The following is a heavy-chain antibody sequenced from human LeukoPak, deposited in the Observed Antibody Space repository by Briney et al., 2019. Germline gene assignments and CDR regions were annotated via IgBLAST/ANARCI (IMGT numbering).Heavy chain of an antibody. CDR3: ARRGSSHMDV. D-gene: IGHD6-13*01. CDR1: GYSFNSYW. Sequence: GESLKISCKGSGYSFNSYWIGWVRQMPGKGLGLMGIIYPADSDTTYSPSFQGQVTISADKSISTPYLQWSSLKASDSAMYYCARRGSSHMDVWGQGTTVTVSS. CDR2: IYPADSDT. J-gene: IGHJ6*02. V-gene: IGHV5-51*01.